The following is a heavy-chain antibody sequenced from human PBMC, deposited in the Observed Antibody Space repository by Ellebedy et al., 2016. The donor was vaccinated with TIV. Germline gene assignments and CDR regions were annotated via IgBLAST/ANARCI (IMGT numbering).Heavy chain of an antibody. V-gene: IGHV1-8*01. Sequence: AASVKVSCKASGYSFTGYDVNWVRRATGQGLEWMGWIEPDTGNTAYAQKLRGRVTMTKNTSISTAYMELNSLTSEYTAVYYCSRGLGVVPDSWGQGTRVTVSS. CDR1: GYSFTGYD. CDR3: SRGLGVVPDS. J-gene: IGHJ4*02. CDR2: IEPDTGNT. D-gene: IGHD2-21*01.